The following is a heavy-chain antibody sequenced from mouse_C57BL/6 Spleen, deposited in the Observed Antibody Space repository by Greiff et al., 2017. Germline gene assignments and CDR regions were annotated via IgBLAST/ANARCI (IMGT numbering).Heavy chain of an antibody. CDR3: ATYGNSFDY. D-gene: IGHD2-1*01. CDR1: GYAFSSSW. Sequence: VQLQQSGPELVKPGASVKISCKASGYAFSSSWMNWVKQRPGKGLEWIGRIYPGDGDTNYNGKFKGKATLTADKSSSTAYMQLSSLTSEDSAVYFCATYGNSFDYWGQGTTLTVSS. J-gene: IGHJ2*01. V-gene: IGHV1-82*01. CDR2: IYPGDGDT.